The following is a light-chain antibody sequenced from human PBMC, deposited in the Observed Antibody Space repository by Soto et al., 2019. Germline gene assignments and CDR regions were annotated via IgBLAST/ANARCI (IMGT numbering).Light chain of an antibody. Sequence: DIHMTQSPSTLSGSVGHIFTITCRASQTISSWLAWYQQKPGKAPKLLIYKASTLKSGVPSRFSGSGSGTEFTLTLRSLQHDDFATYYCQQKGTFGQGTKVDIK. CDR3: QQKGT. J-gene: IGKJ1*01. CDR1: QTISSW. CDR2: KAS. V-gene: IGKV1-5*03.